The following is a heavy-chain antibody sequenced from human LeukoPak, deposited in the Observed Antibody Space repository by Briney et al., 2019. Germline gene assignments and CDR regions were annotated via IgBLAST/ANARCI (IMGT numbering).Heavy chain of an antibody. J-gene: IGHJ4*02. CDR2: IIPIFGTA. CDR3: ARGESVAGIATTPD. CDR1: GGTFSSYA. V-gene: IGHV1-69*13. Sequence: SVKVSCKASGGTFSSYAISWVRQAPGQGLEWMGGIIPIFGTANYAQKFQGRVTLTADESTSTAYMELSSLRSEDTAVYYCARGESVAGIATTPDWGQGTLVTVSS. D-gene: IGHD6-19*01.